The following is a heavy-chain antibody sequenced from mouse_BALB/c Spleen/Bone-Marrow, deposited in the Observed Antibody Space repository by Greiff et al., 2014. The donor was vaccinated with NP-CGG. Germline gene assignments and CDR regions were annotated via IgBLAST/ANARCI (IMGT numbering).Heavy chain of an antibody. CDR3: GRYGYDAMDF. CDR2: IHPYNGDT. J-gene: IGHJ4*01. D-gene: IGHD1-1*02. CDR1: GFSFTDYF. Sequence: EVNLVESGPELVKPGASVKLSCRASGFSFTDYFINWVKQSHGKSLEWIGRIHPYNGDTFYNQKFKVKATLTVDKSSNTARMELLSLTSEDSAVYYCGRYGYDAMDFWGQGTSVTVSS. V-gene: IGHV1-37*01.